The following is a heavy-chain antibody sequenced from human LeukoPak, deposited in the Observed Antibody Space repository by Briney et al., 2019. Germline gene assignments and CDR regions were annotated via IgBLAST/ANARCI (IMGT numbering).Heavy chain of an antibody. CDR1: GGSISSSSYY. J-gene: IGHJ3*02. CDR3: ARQEEISSPDAFDI. V-gene: IGHV4-39*01. CDR2: IYYSGST. Sequence: SETLSLTCTVSGGSISSSSYYWGWIRQPPGKGLEWIGSIYYSGSTYYNPSLKSRVTISVDTSKDQFSLKLSSVTAADTAVYHCARQEEISSPDAFDIWGQGTMVTVSS. D-gene: IGHD6-6*01.